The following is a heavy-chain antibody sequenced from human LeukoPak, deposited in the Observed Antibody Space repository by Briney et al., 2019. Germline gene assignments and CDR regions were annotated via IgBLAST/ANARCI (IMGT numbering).Heavy chain of an antibody. Sequence: PSETLSLTCTVSGYSISSGYYWGWIRQPPGKGLEWIGSIYHSGSTYYNPSLKSRVTISVDTSKNQFSLKLSSVTAADTAVYYCARVRRGPHNWFDPWGQGTLVTVSS. V-gene: IGHV4-38-2*02. CDR3: ARVRRGPHNWFDP. J-gene: IGHJ5*02. CDR1: GYSISSGYY. D-gene: IGHD3-16*01. CDR2: IYHSGST.